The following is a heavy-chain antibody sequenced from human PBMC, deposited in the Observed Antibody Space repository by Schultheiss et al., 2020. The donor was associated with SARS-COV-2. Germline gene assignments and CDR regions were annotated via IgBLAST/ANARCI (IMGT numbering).Heavy chain of an antibody. Sequence: ESLKISCAVSGYSISSGYYWGWIRQPPGKGLEWIGEIYHSGPTYYNPSLKSRVTISVDTSKNQFSLKLISVTAADTAVYYCARDEGDLGYWGQGTLVTVSS. CDR2: IYHSGPT. J-gene: IGHJ4*02. CDR1: GYSISSGYY. CDR3: ARDEGDLGY. V-gene: IGHV4-38-2*02.